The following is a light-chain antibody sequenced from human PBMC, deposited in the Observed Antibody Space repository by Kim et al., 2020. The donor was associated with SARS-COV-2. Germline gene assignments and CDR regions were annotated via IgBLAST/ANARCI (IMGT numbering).Light chain of an antibody. CDR1: TGVVTSGNY. CDR2: DTN. J-gene: IGLJ3*02. V-gene: IGLV7-46*01. CDR3: MLSYSGAWV. Sequence: PGGKGTATSGSSTGVVTSGNYPYWFQQKPGQAPRTLIYDTNNEHSWTPARFSGSLLGGRAALTLSGAQPEDEAEYYCMLSYSGAWVFGGGTQLTVL.